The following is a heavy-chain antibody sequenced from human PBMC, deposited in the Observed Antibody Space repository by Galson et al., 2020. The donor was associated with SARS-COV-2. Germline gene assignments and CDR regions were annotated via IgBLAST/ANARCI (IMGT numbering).Heavy chain of an antibody. CDR3: ARGSIVVVTGGMDV. CDR1: GGTFSSYA. J-gene: IGHJ6*02. V-gene: IGHV1-69*01. CDR2: IIPIFGTA. D-gene: IGHD2-21*02. Sequence: GGSLRLSCKASGGTFSSYAISWVRQAPGQGLEWMGGIIPIFGTANYAQKFQGRVTITADESTSTAYMELSSLRSEDTAVYYCARGSIVVVTGGMDVWGQGTTVTVSS.